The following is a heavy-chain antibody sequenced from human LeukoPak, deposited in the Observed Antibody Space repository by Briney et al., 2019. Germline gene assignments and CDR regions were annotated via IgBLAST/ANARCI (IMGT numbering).Heavy chain of an antibody. CDR1: GYSISSGYY. V-gene: IGHV4-38-2*02. CDR2: IYHSGSA. CDR3: ARVGATGVNWFDP. J-gene: IGHJ5*02. Sequence: SETLSLTCTVSGYSISSGYYWGWIRQPPGKGLEWIGSIYHSGSAYYNPSLKSRVTISVDTSKNQFSLKLSSVTAADTAVYYCARVGATGVNWFDPWGQGTLVTVSS. D-gene: IGHD1-26*01.